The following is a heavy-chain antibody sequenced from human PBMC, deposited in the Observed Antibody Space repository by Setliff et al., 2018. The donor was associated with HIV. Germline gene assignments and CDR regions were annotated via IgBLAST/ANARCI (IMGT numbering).Heavy chain of an antibody. CDR1: GFTFGDYA. J-gene: IGHJ4*02. D-gene: IGHD3-9*01. Sequence: GGSLRLSCTSSGFTFGDYAMSWVRQAPGKGLEWVGFIRGKVYGGTTDYAASVKGRFTISRDDSTKTLHLQMNSLKTEDTAVYYCTTGFSYYDVLSGNSKPHYFDYWGQGALVTVSS. V-gene: IGHV3-49*04. CDR3: TTGFSYYDVLSGNSKPHYFDY. CDR2: IRGKVYGGTT.